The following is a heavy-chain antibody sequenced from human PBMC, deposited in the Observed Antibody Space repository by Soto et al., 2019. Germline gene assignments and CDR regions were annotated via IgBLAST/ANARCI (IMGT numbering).Heavy chain of an antibody. CDR1: GGSISSYY. D-gene: IGHD6-13*01. CDR3: ARHLRVASSSFDY. Sequence: QVQLQESGPGLVKPSETLSLTCTVSGGSISSYYWSWIRQPPGKGLEWIGYIYYSGSTNYNPSLKSRVTISVDTSKNQFSLKLSSVTAADTAVYYCARHLRVASSSFDYWGQGTLVTVSS. J-gene: IGHJ4*02. CDR2: IYYSGST. V-gene: IGHV4-59*08.